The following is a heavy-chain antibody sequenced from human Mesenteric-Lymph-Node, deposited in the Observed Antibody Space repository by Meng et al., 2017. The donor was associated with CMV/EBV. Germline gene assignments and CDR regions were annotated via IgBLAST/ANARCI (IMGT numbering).Heavy chain of an antibody. CDR3: ARLQVGAYFDF. V-gene: IGHV4-34*01. J-gene: IGHJ4*02. D-gene: IGHD1-26*01. CDR1: GNSISGYF. Sequence: LSCAVNGNSISGYFWNWIRHLPGMGLEWIGVINHRGSTNYNPSLKSRLSMSIDASRSQFSLQLTSATAADTAVYYCARLQVGAYFDFWGQGTLVTVSS. CDR2: INHRGST.